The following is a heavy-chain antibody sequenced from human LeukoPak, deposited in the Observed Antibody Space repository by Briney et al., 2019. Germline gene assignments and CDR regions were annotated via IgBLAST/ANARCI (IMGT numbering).Heavy chain of an antibody. Sequence: GGSLRLSCAASGFTFRSYGMHWVRQAPGKGLEWVAVIWYDGSKKYYGDSVKGRFTISRDNSKNTLYLEMNSLRVEDRAVYYCARDGSGSYYFGAFDIWGEGTMVTVSS. J-gene: IGHJ3*02. CDR2: IWYDGSKK. CDR1: GFTFRSYG. V-gene: IGHV3-33*01. CDR3: ARDGSGSYYFGAFDI. D-gene: IGHD1-26*01.